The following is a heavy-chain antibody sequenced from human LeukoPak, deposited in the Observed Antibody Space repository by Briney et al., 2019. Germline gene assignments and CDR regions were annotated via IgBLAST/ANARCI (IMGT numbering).Heavy chain of an antibody. D-gene: IGHD3-22*01. CDR2: IYYSGST. J-gene: IGHJ4*02. V-gene: IGHV4-30-4*01. CDR1: GGSISSGNYY. CDR3: ATSYYDSSGYYYPFDF. Sequence: SETLSLTCTVSGGSISSGNYYWNWIRQPPGTGLEWIGYIYYSGSTYYNPSLKSRATISVDTSKNQFSLKLSSVTAADTAVYHCATSYYDSSGYYYPFDFWGQGTLVTVSS.